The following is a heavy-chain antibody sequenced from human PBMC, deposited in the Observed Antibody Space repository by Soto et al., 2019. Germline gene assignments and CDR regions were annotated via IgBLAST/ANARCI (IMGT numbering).Heavy chain of an antibody. CDR1: GYTFTGYY. D-gene: IGHD5-12*01. V-gene: IGHV1-2*02. Sequence: ASVKVSCKASGYTFTGYYMHWVRQAPGQGLEWMGWINPNSGGTNYAQKFQGRVTMTRDTSISTAYMELSRLRSDDTAVYYCARADIVATKFDSWGQGTLVTVSS. J-gene: IGHJ4*02. CDR2: INPNSGGT. CDR3: ARADIVATKFDS.